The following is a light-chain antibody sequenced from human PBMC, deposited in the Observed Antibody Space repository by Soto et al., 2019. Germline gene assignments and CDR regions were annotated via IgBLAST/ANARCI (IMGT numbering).Light chain of an antibody. Sequence: QAVVTQPPSVSVAPGQRVTISCTGSSSNIGAGYDVHWYQQLPGTAPKLLIYGNSNRPSGVPDRFSGSKSGTSASLAITGLQAEDEADYYCQSYGSSLTVVFGGGTKLTVL. J-gene: IGLJ2*01. CDR1: SSNIGAGYD. CDR2: GNS. V-gene: IGLV1-40*01. CDR3: QSYGSSLTVV.